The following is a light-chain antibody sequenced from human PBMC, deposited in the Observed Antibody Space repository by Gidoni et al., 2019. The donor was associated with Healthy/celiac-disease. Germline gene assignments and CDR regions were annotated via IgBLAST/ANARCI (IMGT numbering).Light chain of an antibody. J-gene: IGKJ1*01. CDR1: QGISNS. CDR3: QQYYSTLPT. Sequence: IQMTQSPSSLSASVGDRVTITCRASQGISNSLAWYQQKPGKAPKLLLYAASRLEIGVPSRFSGSGSGTDYTLTISSLQPEDFATYYCQQYYSTLPTFGQGTKVEIK. V-gene: IGKV1-NL1*01. CDR2: AAS.